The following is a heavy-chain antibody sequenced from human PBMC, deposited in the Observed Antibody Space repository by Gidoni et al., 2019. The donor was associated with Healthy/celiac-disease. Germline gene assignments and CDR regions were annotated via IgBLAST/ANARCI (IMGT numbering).Heavy chain of an antibody. CDR2: ISSSSSYI. J-gene: IGHJ3*02. V-gene: IGHV3-21*01. Sequence: EVQLVESGGGLVKPGGSLRLSCAASGFTFSSYSMNWVRQAPGKGLEWVSSISSSSSYIYYADSVKGRFTISRDNAKNSLYLQMNSLRAEDTAVYYCARGSASILRYFDWLLSGAFDIWGQGTMVTVSS. CDR3: ARGSASILRYFDWLLSGAFDI. CDR1: GFTFSSYS. D-gene: IGHD3-9*01.